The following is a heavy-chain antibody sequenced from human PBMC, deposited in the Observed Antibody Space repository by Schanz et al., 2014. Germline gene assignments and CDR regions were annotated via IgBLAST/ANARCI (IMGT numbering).Heavy chain of an antibody. CDR2: IWYDGNNK. CDR1: GFAFNNYG. J-gene: IGHJ4*02. CDR3: ARLDSSSWYPRY. V-gene: IGHV3-33*01. Sequence: QAPLAESGGGVVQPGRSLRLSCAASGFAFNNYGMHWVRQAPGKGLEWVAIIWYDGNNKKYADSVKGRFTISRDNFKNTLYLQMNSLRAENTAVYYCARLDSSSWYPRYWGQGTLVNVSS. D-gene: IGHD6-13*01.